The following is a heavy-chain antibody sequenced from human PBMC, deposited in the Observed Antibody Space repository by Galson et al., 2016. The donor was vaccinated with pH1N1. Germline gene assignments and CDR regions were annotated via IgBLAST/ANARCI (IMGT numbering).Heavy chain of an antibody. V-gene: IGHV4-38-2*01. J-gene: IGHJ3*02. CDR3: EYGSNLDAFDM. CDR1: GYSIGRGYY. CDR2: IYHSGST. Sequence: ETLSLTCVVSGYSIGRGYYCGWVRQPPGKGLEWIGSIYHSGSTYYNPSLKSRVTISLDTSKNQFSLKLRSVTAADTAVYYCEYGSNLDAFDMWGQGTMVTVSS. D-gene: IGHD5-24*01.